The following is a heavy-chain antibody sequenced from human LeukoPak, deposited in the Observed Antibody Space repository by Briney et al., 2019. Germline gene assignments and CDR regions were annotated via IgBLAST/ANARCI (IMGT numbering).Heavy chain of an antibody. D-gene: IGHD1-1*01. Sequence: GGSLRHSCAASGFTFSSYAMTWVRQAPGKGLEWVSTISGGGSTYYADSVKGRFTISRDNSKNTLYLQVNSLRAEDTAVYYCANSERSNWNYYFDYWGQGTLVTVSS. CDR2: ISGGGST. J-gene: IGHJ4*02. CDR3: ANSERSNWNYYFDY. CDR1: GFTFSSYA. V-gene: IGHV3-23*01.